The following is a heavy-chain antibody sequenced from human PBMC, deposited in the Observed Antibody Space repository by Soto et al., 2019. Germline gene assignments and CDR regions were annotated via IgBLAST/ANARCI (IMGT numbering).Heavy chain of an antibody. CDR3: ARGQTDPTYYYGSGRVRGAFDI. CDR1: GFTFSSYA. D-gene: IGHD3-10*01. V-gene: IGHV3-23*01. Sequence: GGSLRLSCAASGFTFSSYAMSWVRQAPGKGLEWVSAISGSGGSTYYADSVKGRFTISRDNSKNTLYLQMNSLRAEDTAVYYCARGQTDPTYYYGSGRVRGAFDIWGQGTMVTVSS. CDR2: ISGSGGST. J-gene: IGHJ3*02.